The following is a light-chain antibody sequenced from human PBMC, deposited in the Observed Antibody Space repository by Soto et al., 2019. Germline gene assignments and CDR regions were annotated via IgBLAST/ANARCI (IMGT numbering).Light chain of an antibody. Sequence: QSALTQPASVSGSPGQSITISCTGTSSDVGAYNYVSWYQQYPGKAPKYIIYEVSNRPSGVSDRFSGSKSGNTASLTISGLQAEDEADYHCISYTPSDTYVFGTGTKLTVL. CDR3: ISYTPSDTYV. CDR2: EVS. J-gene: IGLJ1*01. V-gene: IGLV2-14*01. CDR1: SSDVGAYNY.